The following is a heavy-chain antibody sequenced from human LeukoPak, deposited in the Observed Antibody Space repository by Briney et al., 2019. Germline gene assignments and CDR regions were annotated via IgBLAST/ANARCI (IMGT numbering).Heavy chain of an antibody. CDR1: GFTFSSYE. D-gene: IGHD1-26*01. V-gene: IGHV3-48*03. Sequence: GGSLRLSCAASGFTFSSYEMNWVRQAPGKGLEWVAYISSSGSTIYYADSVKGRFTISRDNAKNSLYLQMNSLRAEDTAVYYCARYPRNYYYMDVWGKGTTVTVSS. CDR3: ARYPRNYYYMDV. J-gene: IGHJ6*03. CDR2: ISSSGSTI.